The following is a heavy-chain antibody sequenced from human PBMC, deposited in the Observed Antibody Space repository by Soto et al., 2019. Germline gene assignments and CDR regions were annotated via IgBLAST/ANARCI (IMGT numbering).Heavy chain of an antibody. CDR1: GSSIISDY. J-gene: IGHJ4*02. V-gene: IGHV4-4*07. CDR3: AREQQLDEPFDY. Sequence: SETLSLTCTVSGSSIISDYWSWIRQPAGKGLEWIGRIYTSGSTNYNPSLKSRVTMSVDTSKNQFSLKLSSVTAADTAVYYCAREQQLDEPFDYWGQGTLVTVSS. D-gene: IGHD6-13*01. CDR2: IYTSGST.